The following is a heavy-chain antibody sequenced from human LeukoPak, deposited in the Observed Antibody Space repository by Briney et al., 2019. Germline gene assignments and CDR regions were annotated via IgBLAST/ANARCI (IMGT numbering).Heavy chain of an antibody. CDR2: IIPIFGTA. CDR1: GGTFSNYT. D-gene: IGHD3-10*01. J-gene: IGHJ4*02. V-gene: IGHV1-69*05. CDR3: ARGGVVRGSFTPGLDY. Sequence: SVTVSCKASGGTFSNYTISWVRQAPGQGLEWMGGIIPIFGTANYAQKFQGRVTLTTDTSTSTAYMELRSLTSDDTAVYYCARGGVVRGSFTPGLDYWGQGSLVIVSS.